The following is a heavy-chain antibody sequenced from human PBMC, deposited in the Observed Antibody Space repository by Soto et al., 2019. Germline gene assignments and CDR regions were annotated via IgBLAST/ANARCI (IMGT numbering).Heavy chain of an antibody. Sequence: QVQLQQWGAGLLKPSETLSLTCAVYGVSFSGHFWSWIRQPPGKGLDWIGEIQHSVTTINNSPLESVVTISGETSKNQSSLKRSSMTAANTAIYYCARQSYYYYGLDVWGKGTPVTVSS. CDR2: IQHSVTT. CDR3: ARQSYYYYGLDV. J-gene: IGHJ6*04. CDR1: GVSFSGHF. V-gene: IGHV4-34*01.